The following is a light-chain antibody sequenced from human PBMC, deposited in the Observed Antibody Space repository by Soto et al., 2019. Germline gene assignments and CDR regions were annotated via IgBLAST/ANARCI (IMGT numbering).Light chain of an antibody. CDR1: QSVSNN. V-gene: IGKV3-15*01. CDR2: SAS. CDR3: QQYNEWPLT. Sequence: EVVMTQSPATLSVSPGERATLSCRASQSVSNNLAWYQQKPGQAPRLFIYSASTRATGIPARFSGSASGTEFTLTISSLQSKDFAVYYCQQYNEWPLTFGGGTKVETK. J-gene: IGKJ4*01.